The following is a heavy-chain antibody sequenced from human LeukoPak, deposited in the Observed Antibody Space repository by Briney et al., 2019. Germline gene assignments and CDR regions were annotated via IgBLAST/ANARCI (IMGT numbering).Heavy chain of an antibody. CDR1: GYTFSNFW. J-gene: IGHJ4*02. CDR3: ARRVFGDYLDYFDY. CDR2: IFPGDSDT. D-gene: IGHD4-17*01. Sequence: TGGSLRLSCEGSGYTFSNFWIGWVRQVPGKGPEWMGIIFPGDSDTRYSPSFQGQVTISADKSISTAYLQWTSLKASDTAVYYCARRVFGDYLDYFDYWGQGTLITVSS. V-gene: IGHV5-51*01.